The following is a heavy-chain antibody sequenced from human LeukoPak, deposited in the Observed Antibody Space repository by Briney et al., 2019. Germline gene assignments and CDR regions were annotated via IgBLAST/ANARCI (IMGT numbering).Heavy chain of an antibody. CDR3: ARGPLGTYGDYGSDDAFDI. CDR2: IYHSGST. V-gene: IGHV4-30-2*01. D-gene: IGHD4-17*01. CDR1: GGSISSGGYS. Sequence: SETLSLTCAVSGGSISSGGYSWSWIRQPPGKGLEWIVYIYHSGSTYYNPSLKSRVTISVDRSKNQFSLKLSSVTAADTAVYYCARGPLGTYGDYGSDDAFDIWGQGTMVTVSS. J-gene: IGHJ3*02.